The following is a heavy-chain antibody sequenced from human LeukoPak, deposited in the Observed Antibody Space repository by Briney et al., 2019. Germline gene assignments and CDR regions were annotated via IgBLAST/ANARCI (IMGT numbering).Heavy chain of an antibody. Sequence: GGSLRLSCAASGFTFRTYDLTWVRQAPGKGLEWVSAIGGDGGTTYADSVKGRFTISRDNSKNTLYLQMNSLRSEDTAIYFCAKTIPYWYFDLWGRGTLVTVSS. CDR3: AKTIPYWYFDL. V-gene: IGHV3-23*01. CDR2: IGGDGGTT. D-gene: IGHD5-24*01. J-gene: IGHJ2*01. CDR1: GFTFRTYD.